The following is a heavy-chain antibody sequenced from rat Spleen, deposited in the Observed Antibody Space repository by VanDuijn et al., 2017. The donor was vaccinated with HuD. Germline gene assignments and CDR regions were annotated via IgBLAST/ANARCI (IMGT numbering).Heavy chain of an antibody. V-gene: IGHV5-25*01. CDR1: GFTFSNYY. CDR2: ISPSGGST. D-gene: IGHD1-9*01. CDR3: ARHNYGYTYGYFDF. Sequence: EVQLVESGGGLVQPGRSLKLSCAASGFTFSNYYMAWVRQAPKKGLEWVASISPSGGSTYYPDSMKGRFTISRDNAENTLYLQMDSLRSEDTATYYCARHNYGYTYGYFDFWGPGTMVTVSS. J-gene: IGHJ1*01.